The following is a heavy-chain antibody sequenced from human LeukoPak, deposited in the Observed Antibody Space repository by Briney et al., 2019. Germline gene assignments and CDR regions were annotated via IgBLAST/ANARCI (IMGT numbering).Heavy chain of an antibody. CDR2: ISAYNGNT. D-gene: IGHD3-22*01. CDR3: ARGHYYDSSGYFIPNYYYYGMDV. Sequence: ASVTVSCKASGYTFTSYGISWVRQAPGHGLEWMGWISAYNGNTNYAQKLQGRVTMTTDTSTSTAYMELRSLRSDDTAVYYCARGHYYDSSGYFIPNYYYYGMDVWGQGTTVTVSS. J-gene: IGHJ6*02. V-gene: IGHV1-18*01. CDR1: GYTFTSYG.